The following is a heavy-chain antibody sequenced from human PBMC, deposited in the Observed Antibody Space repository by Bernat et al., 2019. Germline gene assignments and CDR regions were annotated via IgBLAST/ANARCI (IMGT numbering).Heavy chain of an antibody. J-gene: IGHJ4*02. CDR1: GFSLTTNGVG. CDR2: IYWDDDK. CDR3: AHRRPGYNSGWNEGDFDY. V-gene: IGHV2-5*02. Sequence: QITLKESGPTLVKPTQTVTLTCNFSGFSLTTNGVGVGWLRQPPGQALEWLALIYWDDDKRSSPSLRSRLTITKDTSKNQVVLTMSNMDPVDTATYYCAHRRPGYNSGWNEGDFDYWGQGTLVTVSS. D-gene: IGHD6-19*01.